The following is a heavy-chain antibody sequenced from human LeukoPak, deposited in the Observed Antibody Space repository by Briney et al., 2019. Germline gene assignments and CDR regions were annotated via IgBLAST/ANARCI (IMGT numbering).Heavy chain of an antibody. V-gene: IGHV1-2*02. CDR1: GYTFTGYY. J-gene: IGHJ2*01. CDR3: ARDQGSGWYYWYFDL. CDR2: INPNSGGT. Sequence: ASVKVSCKASGYTFTGYYMHWVRQAPGQGLEWMGWINPNSGGTNYAQKFQGRVTMTRDTSISTVYMELSRLRSDDTAVYYCARDQGSGWYYWYFDLWGRGTLVTVSS. D-gene: IGHD6-19*01.